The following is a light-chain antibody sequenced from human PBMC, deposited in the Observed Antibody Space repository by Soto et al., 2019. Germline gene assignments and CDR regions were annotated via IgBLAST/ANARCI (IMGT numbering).Light chain of an antibody. CDR1: QSVSSY. J-gene: IGKJ3*01. V-gene: IGKV3-15*01. CDR3: QQYYNWPLT. CDR2: GAS. Sequence: EIVMTQSPATLSVSPGERATLSCRASQSVSSYLAWYQRKPGQAPRLLIYGASTRATGVPARFSGSGSGTDFTLTIISLQSGDLAIYYCQQYYNWPLTFGPGTKVDSK.